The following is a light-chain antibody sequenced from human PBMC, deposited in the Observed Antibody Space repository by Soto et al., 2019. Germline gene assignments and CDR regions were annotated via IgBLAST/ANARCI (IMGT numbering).Light chain of an antibody. CDR2: FAS. V-gene: IGKV1D-16*01. CDR3: QQSYSTQIT. J-gene: IGKJ5*01. Sequence: DIQMTQSPSSLSASVGDRVTITCRASQDIGSHLAWYQQKPEKAPKSLIYFASTLQSGVPSRFSASGSGTDFTLTISSLQPEDFATYYCQQSYSTQITFGQGTRLEIK. CDR1: QDIGSH.